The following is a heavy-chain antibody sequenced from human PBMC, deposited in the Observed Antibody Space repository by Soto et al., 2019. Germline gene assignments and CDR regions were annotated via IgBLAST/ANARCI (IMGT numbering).Heavy chain of an antibody. CDR1: GGIFSSYA. J-gene: IGHJ4*02. D-gene: IGHD6-6*01. V-gene: IGHV1-69*01. CDR2: VIPILGQA. Sequence: QVQLVQSGAEMKKPGSSVKVSCKASGGIFSSYAISWLRQAPGQGFEWMGAVIPILGQAYYAQDLQDRVSITADESTRTTYMELSSLRSEDTAVYFCARVGGIGAPPGTDYWGQGTLVTVSS. CDR3: ARVGGIGAPPGTDY.